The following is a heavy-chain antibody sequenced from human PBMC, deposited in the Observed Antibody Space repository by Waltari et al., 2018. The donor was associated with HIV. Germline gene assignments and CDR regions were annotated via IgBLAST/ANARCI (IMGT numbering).Heavy chain of an antibody. Sequence: EVQLLESGGGLGQPGGSLRLSCAASGFTFPVYAMTWVRQAPGEGVEWVSTISSSGDKTYYADSVKGRFTISRDNSKKTVYLQMNSLRAEDTAVYYCAKDWGEGYKKDSWGQGTQVTVSS. CDR3: AKDWGEGYKKDS. J-gene: IGHJ4*02. D-gene: IGHD3-10*01. V-gene: IGHV3-23*01. CDR1: GFTFPVYA. CDR2: ISSSGDKT.